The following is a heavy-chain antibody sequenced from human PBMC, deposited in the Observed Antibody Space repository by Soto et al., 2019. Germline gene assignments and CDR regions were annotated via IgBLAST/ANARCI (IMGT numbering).Heavy chain of an antibody. Sequence: QVQLVESGGGVVQPGRSLRLSCAASGFTFSSYGMHWVRQAPGKGLEWVVVIWYDGSNKYYADSVKGRFTISRDNSKNTLYLQMNSLRAEDTAVYYCARDGTTVVTPVDGGEYYFDYWGQGTLVTVSS. J-gene: IGHJ4*02. CDR2: IWYDGSNK. CDR3: ARDGTTVVTPVDGGEYYFDY. V-gene: IGHV3-33*01. D-gene: IGHD4-17*01. CDR1: GFTFSSYG.